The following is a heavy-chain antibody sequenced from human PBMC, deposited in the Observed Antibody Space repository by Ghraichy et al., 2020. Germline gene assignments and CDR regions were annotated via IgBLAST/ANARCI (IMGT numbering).Heavy chain of an antibody. V-gene: IGHV4-39*02. CDR2: NYYSGST. CDR1: GGSITSNNYY. Sequence: SETLSLTCTVSGGSITSNNYYWGWIRQPPGKGLEWIGSNYYSGSTYYNPSLNCRVTISVDRSKNQFSLKLRSVTAADTAVYYCARETIIVGATYSFDYWGQGTLVPVSS. D-gene: IGHD1-26*01. J-gene: IGHJ4*02. CDR3: ARETIIVGATYSFDY.